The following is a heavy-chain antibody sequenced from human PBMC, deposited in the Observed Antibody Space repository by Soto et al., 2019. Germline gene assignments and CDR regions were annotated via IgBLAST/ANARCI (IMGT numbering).Heavy chain of an antibody. D-gene: IGHD1-7*01. V-gene: IGHV3-23*01. Sequence: PGGSLRLSCAASEFTFSNYAMSWVRQAPGKGLEWVSSISDNGGTTYYADSVKGRFTISRDNSKNTLYLQMNSLRAEDTAVYYCARETGTTLSNWFDPWGQGTLVTVSS. CDR1: EFTFSNYA. CDR3: ARETGTTLSNWFDP. J-gene: IGHJ5*02. CDR2: ISDNGGTT.